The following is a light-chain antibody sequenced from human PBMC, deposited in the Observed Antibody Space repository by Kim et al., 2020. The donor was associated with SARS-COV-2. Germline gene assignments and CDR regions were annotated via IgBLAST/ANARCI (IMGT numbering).Light chain of an antibody. V-gene: IGKV1-5*03. Sequence: DIQMTQSPSTLSASVGDRVNITCRASQSINSWLAWYQQKPGKAPKLLLYKATALESGVPSRFSGSGSGTEITLTISSLQPDDFATYYCQQYKSFITFGQGTKVDIK. CDR2: KAT. J-gene: IGKJ1*01. CDR1: QSINSW. CDR3: QQYKSFIT.